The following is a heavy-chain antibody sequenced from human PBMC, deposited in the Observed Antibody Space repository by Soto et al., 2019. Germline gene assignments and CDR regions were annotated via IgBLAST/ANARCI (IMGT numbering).Heavy chain of an antibody. Sequence: ASVKVSCKTSGYTFTDHGIDWVRQAPGQGLEWVGWVSSYNGNTNYAYNLKDRVIMTTDASTSTAYMELRGLRSDDTAVYYCAREVEGSYSTADFWGQGTQVTVYS. CDR3: AREVEGSYSTADF. J-gene: IGHJ4*02. D-gene: IGHD3-10*01. V-gene: IGHV1-18*01. CDR1: GYTFTDHG. CDR2: VSSYNGNT.